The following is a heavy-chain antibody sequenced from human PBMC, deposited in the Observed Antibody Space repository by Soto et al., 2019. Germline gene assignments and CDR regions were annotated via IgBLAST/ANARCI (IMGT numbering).Heavy chain of an antibody. Sequence: PSETLSLTCAVSGGSISSGGYSWSWIRQPPGKGLEWIGYIYHTGNTNNNPSLESRVVISIDTSKNQFSLKLNSVTAADTAVYYCATREPNSRTYFGVFDYWGQGTQVTVSS. CDR1: GGSISSGGYS. J-gene: IGHJ4*02. CDR2: IYHTGNT. D-gene: IGHD1-26*01. CDR3: ATREPNSRTYFGVFDY. V-gene: IGHV4-61*08.